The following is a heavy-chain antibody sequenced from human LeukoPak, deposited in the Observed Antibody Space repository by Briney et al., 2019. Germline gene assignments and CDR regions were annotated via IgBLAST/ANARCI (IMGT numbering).Heavy chain of an antibody. V-gene: IGHV3-53*04. CDR2: IYSGGST. CDR1: GGSISSYY. J-gene: IGHJ5*02. CDR3: ARVDLPLGGFDP. Sequence: EPLSLTCTVSGGSISSYYMSWVRQAPGKGLEWVSVIYSGGSTYYADSVKGRFTISRHNSKNTLYLQMNSLRAEDTAVYYCARVDLPLGGFDPWGQGTLVTVSS. D-gene: IGHD3-10*01.